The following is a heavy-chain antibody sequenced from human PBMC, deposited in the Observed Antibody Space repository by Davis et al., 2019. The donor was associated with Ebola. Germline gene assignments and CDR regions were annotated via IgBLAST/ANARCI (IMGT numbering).Heavy chain of an antibody. Sequence: GESLKISCAASGFTVSSNYMSWVRQSVGKGLEWVSVIYSGGSIYYADSVKGRFTISRDNSKNTLYLQMNSLRAEDTAVYYCARDAVGATTDYWCQGTLVTVSS. D-gene: IGHD1-26*01. CDR3: ARDAVGATTDY. J-gene: IGHJ4*02. V-gene: IGHV3-66*01. CDR1: GFTVSSNY. CDR2: IYSGGSI.